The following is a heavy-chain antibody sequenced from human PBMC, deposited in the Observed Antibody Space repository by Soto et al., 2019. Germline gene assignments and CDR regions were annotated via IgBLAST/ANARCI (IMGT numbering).Heavy chain of an antibody. J-gene: IGHJ4*02. CDR1: GGSISSSSYY. V-gene: IGHV4-39*02. CDR2: IYYSGYT. Sequence: SDTLSLTCTVSGGSISSSSYYWGWIRQPPGKRLEWIGSIYYSGYTYYNPSLKSRITISADTSKNHFSLKLSSVTAADTAVYYCARLPDGIAATGGPTGAAYWGLVTLVSVS. CDR3: ARLPDGIAATGGPTGAAY. D-gene: IGHD6-13*01.